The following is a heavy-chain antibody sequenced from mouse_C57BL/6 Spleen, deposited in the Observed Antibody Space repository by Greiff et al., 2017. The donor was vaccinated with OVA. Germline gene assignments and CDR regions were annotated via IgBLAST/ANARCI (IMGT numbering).Heavy chain of an antibody. V-gene: IGHV5-17*01. D-gene: IGHD1-1*01. CDR2: ISSGSSTI. Sequence: EVKLVESGGGLVKPGGSLKLSCAASGFTFSDYGMHWVRQAPEKGLEWVAYISSGSSTIYYADTVKGRFTISRDNAKNTLFLQMTSLRSEDTAMYYCARLFYGSSYRNAMDYWGQGTSVTVSS. J-gene: IGHJ4*01. CDR1: GFTFSDYG. CDR3: ARLFYGSSYRNAMDY.